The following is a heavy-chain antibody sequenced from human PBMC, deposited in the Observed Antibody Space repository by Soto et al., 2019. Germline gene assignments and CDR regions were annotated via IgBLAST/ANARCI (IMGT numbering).Heavy chain of an antibody. J-gene: IGHJ4*02. CDR3: ARGWGRIFDY. Sequence: QVQLQQWGAGLLKPSETLSLTCAVYGGSFSGYYWNWIRQPPGKGLEWIGEINHSGSTNYNPSLTSRVTISVDTSKNQSSLKLSSVTAADTAVYYCARGWGRIFDYWGQGTLVTVSS. V-gene: IGHV4-34*01. D-gene: IGHD7-27*01. CDR1: GGSFSGYY. CDR2: INHSGST.